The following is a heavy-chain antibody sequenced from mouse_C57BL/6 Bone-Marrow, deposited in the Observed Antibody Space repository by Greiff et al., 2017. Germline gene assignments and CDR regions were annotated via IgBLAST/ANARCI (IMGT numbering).Heavy chain of an antibody. D-gene: IGHD1-1*01. CDR1: GYTFTSYW. V-gene: IGHV1-50*01. J-gene: IGHJ2*01. CDR2: IDPSDSYT. Sequence: QVQLQQSGAELVKPGASVKLSCKASGYTFTSYWMQWVKQRPGQGLEWIGEIDPSDSYTNYNQKFKGKATVTVDTSSSTAYMQLSSLTSEDSAVYYCARIYYYGSSYAHWGQGTTLTVSS. CDR3: ARIYYYGSSYAH.